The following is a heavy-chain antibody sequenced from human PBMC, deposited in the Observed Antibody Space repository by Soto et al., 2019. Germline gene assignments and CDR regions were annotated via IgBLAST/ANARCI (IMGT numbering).Heavy chain of an antibody. CDR2: MNEYGSER. D-gene: IGHD6-19*01. V-gene: IGHV3-7*01. Sequence: GGSLRLSCSASGFIFSSYWMSWLRQAPGKGLEWVASMNEYGSERYYVDSVKGRFTISRDNAKNSLYLQMNSLRAEDTAVYYCARETGYSSGWRQDYWGQGTLVTVSS. CDR3: ARETGYSSGWRQDY. J-gene: IGHJ4*02. CDR1: GFIFSSYW.